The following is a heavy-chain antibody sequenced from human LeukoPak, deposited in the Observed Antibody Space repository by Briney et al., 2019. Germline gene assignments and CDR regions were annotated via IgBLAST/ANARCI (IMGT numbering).Heavy chain of an antibody. V-gene: IGHV4-59*01. D-gene: IGHD2-15*01. CDR1: GGSISSYY. CDR2: IYYSGST. CDR3: ARVIGYCSGGSCYKYYFDY. Sequence: PSETLSLTRTVSGGSISSYYLSWIRQPRGKGLEWIGYIYYSGSTNYNPSLKSRVTISVDTSKNQFSLKLSSVTAADTAVYYCARVIGYCSGGSCYKYYFDYWGQGTLVTVSS. J-gene: IGHJ4*02.